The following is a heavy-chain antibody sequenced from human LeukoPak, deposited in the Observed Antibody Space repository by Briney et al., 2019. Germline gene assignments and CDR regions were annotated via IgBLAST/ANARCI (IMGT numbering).Heavy chain of an antibody. CDR2: ISGGGGRT. CDR3: ARDSGNYYGFDY. D-gene: IGHD1-26*01. J-gene: IGHJ4*02. Sequence: GGSLRLSCAASGFTFNNYVMTWVRQAPGKGLEWVSGISGGGGRTYYADSVRGRFTISRDISKNTLYLQINSLRADDTAIYYCARDSGNYYGFDYWGRGTLVTVSS. CDR1: GFTFNNYV. V-gene: IGHV3-23*01.